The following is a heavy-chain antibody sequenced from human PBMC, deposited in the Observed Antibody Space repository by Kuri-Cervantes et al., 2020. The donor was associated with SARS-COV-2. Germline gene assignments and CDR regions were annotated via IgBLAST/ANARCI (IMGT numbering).Heavy chain of an antibody. D-gene: IGHD3-10*01. Sequence: SETLSLTCTVSGGTISSSSYYWGWIRQPPGKGLEWIGSIYYSGSTYYNPSLKSRVTISVDTSKNQFPLKLSSVTAADTAVYYCARARTYPGSGSYYNFGIGRWFDPWGQGTLVTVSS. CDR2: IYYSGST. V-gene: IGHV4-39*06. CDR1: GGTISSSSYY. J-gene: IGHJ5*02. CDR3: ARARTYPGSGSYYNFGIGRWFDP.